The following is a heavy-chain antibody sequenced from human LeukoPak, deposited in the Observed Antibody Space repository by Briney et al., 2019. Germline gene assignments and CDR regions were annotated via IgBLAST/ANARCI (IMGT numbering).Heavy chain of an antibody. CDR3: ARGTKKAVAGYLDY. D-gene: IGHD6-19*01. CDR1: GFTFSSYA. Sequence: RGSLRLSCAASGFTFSSYAMSWVRQAPGKGLEWVSAISGSGGSTYYADSVKGRFTISRDNAKNSLYLQMNSLRAEDTAAYYCARGTKKAVAGYLDYWGQGTLVTVSS. V-gene: IGHV3-23*01. J-gene: IGHJ4*02. CDR2: ISGSGGST.